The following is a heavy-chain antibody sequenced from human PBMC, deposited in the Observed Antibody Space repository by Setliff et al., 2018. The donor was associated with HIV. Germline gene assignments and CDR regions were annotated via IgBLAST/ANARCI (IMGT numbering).Heavy chain of an antibody. CDR3: ARDSGVATIRKSALDY. V-gene: IGHV3-7*03. CDR1: GFTFSNYW. CDR2: INRDGTEK. J-gene: IGHJ4*02. D-gene: IGHD5-12*01. Sequence: GGSLRLSCAASGFTFSNYWMTWVRQAPGKGLEWVAQINRDGTEKYYVDSVKGRFTISRDNAKNSLYLQMNSLRAEDTALYYCARDSGVATIRKSALDYWGQGTLVTVSS.